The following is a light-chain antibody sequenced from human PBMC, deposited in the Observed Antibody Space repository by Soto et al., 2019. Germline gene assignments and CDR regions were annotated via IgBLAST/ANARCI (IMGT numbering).Light chain of an antibody. J-gene: IGKJ3*01. Sequence: EILLTQSPATLSLSPGERSTLSCRASQSVSSYLAWYQQKPGQAPRLLIYDASNRATGIPARFSGSGSGTDFTLTISSLEPEDFAVYYCQQRSNIFGPGTKVDI. CDR3: QQRSNI. V-gene: IGKV3-11*01. CDR2: DAS. CDR1: QSVSSY.